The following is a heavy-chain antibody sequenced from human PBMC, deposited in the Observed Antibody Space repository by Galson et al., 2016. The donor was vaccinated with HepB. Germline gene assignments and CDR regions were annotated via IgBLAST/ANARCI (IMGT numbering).Heavy chain of an antibody. CDR2: ISWHSGSI. V-gene: IGHV3-9*01. Sequence: SLRLSCAASGFSFDDYAMHWVRQAPGKGLEWVSGISWHSGSIGYADSVKGRFTISRDNAKKFLYLQMNSLRAEDTALYYCAKDNLWSGFSGMDAWGQGTTVTVSS. D-gene: IGHD3-3*01. J-gene: IGHJ6*02. CDR3: AKDNLWSGFSGMDA. CDR1: GFSFDDYA.